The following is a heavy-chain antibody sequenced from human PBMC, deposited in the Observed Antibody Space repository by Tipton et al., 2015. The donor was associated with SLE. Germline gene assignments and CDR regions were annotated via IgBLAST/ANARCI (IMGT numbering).Heavy chain of an antibody. CDR3: ARGKYYFDY. V-gene: IGHV3-7*01. D-gene: IGHD2/OR15-2a*01. CDR2: IKEDGSEK. Sequence: SLRLSCAASGFTFDDCAMHWVRQAPGKGLEWVANIKEDGSEKHYVDSVKDRLTISRDNAKNSLYLQMNSLRDEDTAVYYCARGKYYFDYWGQGALVTVSS. CDR1: GFTFDDCA. J-gene: IGHJ4*02.